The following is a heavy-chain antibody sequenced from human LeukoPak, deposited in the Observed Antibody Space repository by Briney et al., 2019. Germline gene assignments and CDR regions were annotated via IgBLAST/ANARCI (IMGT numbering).Heavy chain of an antibody. CDR1: GGSFSGYY. CDR3: ARSRREYYYDSSGYYFDY. D-gene: IGHD3-22*01. CDR2: INHSGST. Sequence: SETLSLTCAVYGGSFSGYYWSWIRQPPGKGLEWIGEINHSGSTNHNPSLKSRVTISVDTSKNQFSLKLSSVTAADTAVYYCARSRREYYYDSSGYYFDYWGQGTLVTVSS. J-gene: IGHJ4*02. V-gene: IGHV4-34*01.